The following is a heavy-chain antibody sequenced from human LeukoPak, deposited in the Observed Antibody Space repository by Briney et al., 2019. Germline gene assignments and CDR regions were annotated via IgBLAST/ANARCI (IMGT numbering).Heavy chain of an antibody. D-gene: IGHD2-2*02. J-gene: IGHJ5*02. Sequence: GGSLRLSCEASGFTFGNYAMNWVRQAPGKGLEWVSTISGTGSSTYYADSAKGRFTISRDNSKDTLFLQLNSLAAADTAMYFCAKASVAIPQYCNSWGQGTLVTVSS. CDR1: GFTFGNYA. CDR3: AKASVAIPQYCNS. V-gene: IGHV3-23*01. CDR2: ISGTGSST.